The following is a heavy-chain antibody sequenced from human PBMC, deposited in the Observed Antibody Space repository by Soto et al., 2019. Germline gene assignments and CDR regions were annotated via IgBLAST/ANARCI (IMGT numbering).Heavy chain of an antibody. D-gene: IGHD6-19*01. Sequence: ASVKVSCKASGYTFTSYAMHWVRQAPGQRLEWMGWINAGNGNTKYSQKFQGRVTITRDTSASTAYMELSSLRSEDTAVYYCARDSSGWYWFDPWGQGTLVTVSS. CDR1: GYTFTSYA. CDR3: ARDSSGWYWFDP. J-gene: IGHJ5*02. V-gene: IGHV1-3*01. CDR2: INAGNGNT.